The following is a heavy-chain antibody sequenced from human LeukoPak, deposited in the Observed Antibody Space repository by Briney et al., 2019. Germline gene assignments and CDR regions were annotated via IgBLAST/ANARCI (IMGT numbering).Heavy chain of an antibody. D-gene: IGHD3-16*01. J-gene: IGHJ3*02. CDR3: ARDKDYAFDI. CDR1: GFTFTSYS. CDR2: IISRTSTR. Sequence: VVSLRLSCAGCGFTFTSYSMNWIRQAPGKGLVWVSYIISRTSTRSYADSVMGRFTISRDNDKNSLYLQMNSLRPEDTAVYYCARDKDYAFDIWGQGTIVTVSS. V-gene: IGHV3-48*01.